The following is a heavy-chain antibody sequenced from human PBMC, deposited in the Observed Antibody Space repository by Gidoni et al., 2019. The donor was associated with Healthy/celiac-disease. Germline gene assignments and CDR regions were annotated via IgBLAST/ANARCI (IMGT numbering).Heavy chain of an antibody. Sequence: QVTLRQSGPALVNPTQTLTLTCTSSAFSLSTSGLCVSWIRQPPGKALEWLARIDWDDDKYYSTSLKTRLTISKDTSKDQVVLTMTNMDPVDTATYYCARILTVAGWFDPWGQGTLVTVSS. D-gene: IGHD6-19*01. CDR1: AFSLSTSGLC. CDR3: ARILTVAGWFDP. CDR2: IDWDDDK. J-gene: IGHJ5*02. V-gene: IGHV2-70*15.